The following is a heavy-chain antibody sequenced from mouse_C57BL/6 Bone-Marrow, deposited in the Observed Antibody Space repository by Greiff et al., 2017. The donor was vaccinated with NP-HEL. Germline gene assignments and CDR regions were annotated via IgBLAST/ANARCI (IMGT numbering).Heavy chain of an antibody. Sequence: QVQLQQSGAELVRPGTSVKVSCKASGYAFTNYLIEWVKQRPGQGLEWIGVINPGSGGTNYNEKFKGKATLTADKSSSTAYMQLSSLTSEDSAVYFSARDYGGIAYWGQGTLVTVSA. CDR2: INPGSGGT. CDR3: ARDYGGIAY. CDR1: GYAFTNYL. J-gene: IGHJ3*01. V-gene: IGHV1-54*01. D-gene: IGHD1-1*02.